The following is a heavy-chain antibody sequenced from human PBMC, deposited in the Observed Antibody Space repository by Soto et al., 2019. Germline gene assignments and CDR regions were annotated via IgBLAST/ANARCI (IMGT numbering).Heavy chain of an antibody. CDR1: GYTFTSYG. J-gene: IGHJ5*02. V-gene: IGHV1-18*01. CDR3: ARDYYDFWSGYHRGFDP. D-gene: IGHD3-3*01. CDR2: ISAYNGNT. Sequence: GASVKVSCKASGYTFTSYGISWVRQAPGQGLEWMGWISAYNGNTNYAQKLQGRVTMTTDTSTSTAYMELRSLRSDDTAVYYCARDYYDFWSGYHRGFDPWGQGTLVTVSS.